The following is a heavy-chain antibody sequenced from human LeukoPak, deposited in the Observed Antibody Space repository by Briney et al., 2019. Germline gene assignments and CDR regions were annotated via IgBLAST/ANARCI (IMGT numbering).Heavy chain of an antibody. V-gene: IGHV1-46*01. CDR2: IYPRDGST. J-gene: IGHJ4*02. Sequence: ASVKVSCKASGYTFTSNYIHWVRQAPGQGLEWMGMIYPRDGSTSYAQKFQGRVTVTRDTSTSTVHMELSGLRSEDTAVYYCARDQEGFDDWGQGTLVTVSS. CDR3: ARDQEGFDD. CDR1: GYTFTSNY.